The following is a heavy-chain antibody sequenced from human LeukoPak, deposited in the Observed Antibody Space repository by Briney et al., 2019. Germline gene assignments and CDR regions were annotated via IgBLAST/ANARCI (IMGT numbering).Heavy chain of an antibody. CDR3: ARFQLVPSYFDY. CDR2: IYYSGTT. V-gene: IGHV4-39*07. D-gene: IGHD6-6*01. Sequence: SETLSLTCTVSGGSINSSSYYWGWIRQPPGKGLEWIGSIYYSGTTYYNPSLKSRVTISVDTSRNQFSLKLSSVTAADTAVYYCARFQLVPSYFDYWGQGTLVTVSS. CDR1: GGSINSSSYY. J-gene: IGHJ4*02.